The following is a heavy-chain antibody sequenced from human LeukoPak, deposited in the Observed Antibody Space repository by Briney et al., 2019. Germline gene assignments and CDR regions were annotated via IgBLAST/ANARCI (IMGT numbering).Heavy chain of an antibody. D-gene: IGHD3-10*01. J-gene: IGHJ3*02. CDR1: GFTVSSNY. CDR2: IYTGGST. CDR3: ARVSRYYGSGSYYHDAFDI. Sequence: PGGSLRLSCAASGFTVSSNYMSWVRQAPGKGLEWVSVIYTGGSTYYADSVKGRFTISRDTSKNTLYLQLNSLRAEDTAVYYCARVSRYYGSGSYYHDAFDIWGQGTVVTVSS. V-gene: IGHV3-66*01.